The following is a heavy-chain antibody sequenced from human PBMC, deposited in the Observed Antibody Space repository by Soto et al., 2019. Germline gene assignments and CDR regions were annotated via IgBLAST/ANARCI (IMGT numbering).Heavy chain of an antibody. CDR2: ISYDGSNK. V-gene: IGHV3-30-3*01. Sequence: GGSLRLSCAASGFTFSSYAMHWVRQSPGKGLEWVAVISYDGSNKYYADSVKGRFTISRDNSKNTLYLQMNSLRAEDTAVYYCAREGGTGIAVAPSDYWGQGTLVTVSS. J-gene: IGHJ4*02. CDR1: GFTFSSYA. CDR3: AREGGTGIAVAPSDY. D-gene: IGHD6-19*01.